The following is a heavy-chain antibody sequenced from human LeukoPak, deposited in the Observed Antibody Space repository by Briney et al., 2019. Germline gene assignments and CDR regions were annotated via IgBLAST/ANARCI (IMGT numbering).Heavy chain of an antibody. CDR3: AKHSSSWHYFDY. D-gene: IGHD6-13*01. CDR1: GFTFSSYA. V-gene: IGHV3-30-3*02. CDR2: ISYDGSNK. J-gene: IGHJ4*02. Sequence: GGSLRLSCAASGFTFSSYAMHWVRQAPGKGLEWVAVISYDGSNKYYADSVKGRFTISRDNSKNTLYLQMNSLRAEDTAVYYCAKHSSSWHYFDYWGQGTLVTVPS.